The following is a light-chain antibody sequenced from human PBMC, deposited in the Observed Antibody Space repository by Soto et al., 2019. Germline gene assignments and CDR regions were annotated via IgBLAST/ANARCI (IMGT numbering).Light chain of an antibody. CDR2: GTS. CDR3: QQYTSSRNT. Sequence: QSPGTLSLSPGEGATLSCRASETIRNNYLAWYQQKPRQAPRLLIYGTSVTATGVPDRFSVSGSETDFTLPISTLEPEYFAVYYCQQYTSSRNTFGQGTRLESK. CDR1: ETIRNNY. J-gene: IGKJ5*01. V-gene: IGKV3-20*01.